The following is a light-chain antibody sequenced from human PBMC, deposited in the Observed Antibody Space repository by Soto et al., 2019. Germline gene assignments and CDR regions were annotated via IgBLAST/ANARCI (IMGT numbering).Light chain of an antibody. Sequence: DIQMTQSPSTLSASVGDRVTITCRASQSISSWLAWYQQKPGKAPKLLIYKACSLESGVPSRCSGSGSGTEFTLTISSLQPDDFAPYYCQQYNSYWTFGQGTKVEIK. CDR3: QQYNSYWT. CDR2: KAC. J-gene: IGKJ1*01. CDR1: QSISSW. V-gene: IGKV1-5*03.